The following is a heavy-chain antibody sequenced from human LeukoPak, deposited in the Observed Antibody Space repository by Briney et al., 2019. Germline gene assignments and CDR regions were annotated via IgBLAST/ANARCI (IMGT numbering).Heavy chain of an antibody. V-gene: IGHV1-46*01. Sequence: ASVKVSCKASGYTFTSYYMHWVRQAPGQGLEWMGIINPSGGSTSYAQKFQGRVTMTRDTSTSTVYMELSSLRSEDTAVYYCARVKGDGYNYRRGFLDYWGQGTLVTVSS. D-gene: IGHD5-24*01. CDR2: INPSGGST. CDR1: GYTFTSYY. J-gene: IGHJ4*02. CDR3: ARVKGDGYNYRRGFLDY.